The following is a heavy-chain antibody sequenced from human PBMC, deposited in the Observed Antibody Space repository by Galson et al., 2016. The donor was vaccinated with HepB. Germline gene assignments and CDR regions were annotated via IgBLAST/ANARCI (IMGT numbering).Heavy chain of an antibody. Sequence: LRLSCAASGFTFSRYWMHWVRQAPGKGLVWVSRINTDGSTTTYADSVKGRFTISRDNAENTLYLQMNSLRAEDTAVYYCARVSGGHYEGYAYWGQGTLVTVSS. D-gene: IGHD3-16*01. CDR3: ARVSGGHYEGYAY. V-gene: IGHV3-74*01. CDR2: INTDGSTT. J-gene: IGHJ4*02. CDR1: GFTFSRYW.